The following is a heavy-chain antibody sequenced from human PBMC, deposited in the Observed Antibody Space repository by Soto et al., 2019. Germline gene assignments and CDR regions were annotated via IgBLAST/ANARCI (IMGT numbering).Heavy chain of an antibody. Sequence: SETLSLTCTVSGGSISSGDYYWSWIRQPPGKGLEWIGYIYYRGSTYYNPSLKSRVTISVDTSKNQFSLKLSSVTAADTAVYYCARRTVTTYNWLDPPDTAILVTLSS. CDR3: ARRTVTTYNWLDP. V-gene: IGHV4-30-4*01. D-gene: IGHD4-4*01. J-gene: IGHJ5*02. CDR2: IYYRGST. CDR1: GGSISSGDYY.